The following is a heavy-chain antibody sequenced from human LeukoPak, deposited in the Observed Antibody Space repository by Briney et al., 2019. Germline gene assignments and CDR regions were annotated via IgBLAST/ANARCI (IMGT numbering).Heavy chain of an antibody. J-gene: IGHJ3*02. V-gene: IGHV4-39*01. CDR1: GGSISSSSYY. CDR3: ARGSLEWELLQDAFDI. Sequence: SETLSLTCTVSGGSISSSSYYWGWIRQPPGKGLEWIGSIYYSGSTYYNPSLRSRVTISVDTSKNQFSLKLSSVTAADTAVYYCARGSLEWELLQDAFDIWGQGTMVTVSS. D-gene: IGHD1-26*01. CDR2: IYYSGST.